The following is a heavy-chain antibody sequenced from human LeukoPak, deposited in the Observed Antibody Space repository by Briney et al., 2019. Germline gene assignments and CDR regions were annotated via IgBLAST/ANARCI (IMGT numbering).Heavy chain of an antibody. CDR1: GFTFSSYA. J-gene: IGHJ6*04. CDR2: ISYDGSSK. V-gene: IGHV3-30*04. Sequence: GGSLRLSCAASGFTFSSYAMHWVRQAPGKGLEWVAVISYDGSSKYYADSVKGRFTISRDNSKNTLYLQMNSLRAEDTAVYYCARDRRGDDYYYYGMDVWGKGTTVTVSS. D-gene: IGHD4-17*01. CDR3: ARDRRGDDYYYYGMDV.